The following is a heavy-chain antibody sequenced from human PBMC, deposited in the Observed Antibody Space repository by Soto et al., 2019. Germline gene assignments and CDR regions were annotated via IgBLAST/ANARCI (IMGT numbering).Heavy chain of an antibody. V-gene: IGHV4-59*01. J-gene: IGHJ5*02. Sequence: SETLSLTCTVSGGSISSYYWSWIRQPPGKGLEWIGYIYYSGSTNYNPSLKSRVTISVDTSKNQFSLKLSSVTAADTAVYYCARFEKLNWFDPWGQGTLVTVSS. CDR3: ARFEKLNWFDP. CDR2: IYYSGST. CDR1: GGSISSYY. D-gene: IGHD1-1*01.